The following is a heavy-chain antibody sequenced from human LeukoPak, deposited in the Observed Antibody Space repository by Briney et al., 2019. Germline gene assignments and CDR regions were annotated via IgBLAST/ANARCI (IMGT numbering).Heavy chain of an antibody. Sequence: SETLSLTCTVSGGSISSYYWSWIRQPPGKGLGWIGYIYYSGSTNYHPSLKSRLTISVDTSKNQSSLKLSSVTAADTAVYYCARWRDDYSAIYWGQGTLVTVSS. CDR1: GGSISSYY. CDR2: IYYSGST. D-gene: IGHD3-16*01. V-gene: IGHV4-59*01. CDR3: ARWRDDYSAIY. J-gene: IGHJ4*02.